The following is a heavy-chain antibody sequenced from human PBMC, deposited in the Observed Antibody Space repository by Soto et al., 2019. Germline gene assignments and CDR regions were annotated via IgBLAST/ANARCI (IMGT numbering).Heavy chain of an antibody. Sequence: ASVKVSCTTSGYTFTIYGISWVRQAPGQGLEWMGWISTYNGNTNYAQKFQGRGTMTTDTSTTTAYMEVRSLKSDDTDVYYVASLLFLEWFDDYWGQGNLVTVSS. V-gene: IGHV1-18*04. J-gene: IGHJ4*02. CDR2: ISTYNGNT. CDR3: ASLLFLEWFDDY. CDR1: GYTFTIYG. D-gene: IGHD3-3*01.